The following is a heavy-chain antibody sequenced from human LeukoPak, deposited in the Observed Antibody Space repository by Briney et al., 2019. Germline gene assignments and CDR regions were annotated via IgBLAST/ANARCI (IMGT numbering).Heavy chain of an antibody. V-gene: IGHV1-18*01. D-gene: IGHD3-22*01. CDR1: GYTFTSYG. Sequence: ASVKVSCKASGYTFTSYGISGVRQAPGQGLEWMGWISAYNGNTNYAQKLQGRVTMTTDTSTSTAYMELRSLRSDDTAVYYCARSSNYYDSSGLGDYWGQGTLVTVSS. J-gene: IGHJ4*02. CDR2: ISAYNGNT. CDR3: ARSSNYYDSSGLGDY.